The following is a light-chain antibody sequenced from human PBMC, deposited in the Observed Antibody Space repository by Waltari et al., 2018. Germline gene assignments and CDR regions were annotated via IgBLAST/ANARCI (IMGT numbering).Light chain of an antibody. CDR2: HED. Sequence: QSVLTQPPSVSEAPRQRVTISCSGSSSNIGNTALNWYQQLPGTAPKLLIYHEDLLASGGSDLCSGAKSGNSAALAISGLQSEDEADYYCAAWDDSLNGYVFGTGTKVTVL. CDR1: SSNIGNTA. V-gene: IGLV1-36*01. J-gene: IGLJ1*01. CDR3: AAWDDSLNGYV.